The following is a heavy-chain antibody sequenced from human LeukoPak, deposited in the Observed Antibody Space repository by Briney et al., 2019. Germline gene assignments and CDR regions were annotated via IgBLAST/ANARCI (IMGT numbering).Heavy chain of an antibody. J-gene: IGHJ5*02. CDR2: MGAST. D-gene: IGHD5-18*01. CDR3: PIPSTDSYTGS. CDR1: GFTLSQYV. Sequence: GGSLRLSCAASGFTLSQYVMTWVRQAPGKGLEWVSAMGASTYSADSVKGRSINSRDNPRNTLYLQITSLRAEDPAVYYCPIPSTDSYTGSWGQGTLVTVSS. V-gene: IGHV3-23*01.